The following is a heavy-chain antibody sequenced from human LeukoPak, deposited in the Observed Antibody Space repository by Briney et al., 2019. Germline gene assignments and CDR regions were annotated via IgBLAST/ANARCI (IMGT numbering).Heavy chain of an antibody. V-gene: IGHV4-61*01. D-gene: IGHD3-16*01. CDR3: ARVDGDYYYMDV. J-gene: IGHJ6*03. CDR2: IYYSGST. CDR1: GGSLSSSRNY. Sequence: PSETLSLTCTVSGGSLSSSRNYWSWIRQPPGKGLEWIGYIYYSGSTNYNPSLKSRVTISVDTSKNQFSLKLSSVTAADTAVYYCARVDGDYYYMDVWGKGTTVTISS.